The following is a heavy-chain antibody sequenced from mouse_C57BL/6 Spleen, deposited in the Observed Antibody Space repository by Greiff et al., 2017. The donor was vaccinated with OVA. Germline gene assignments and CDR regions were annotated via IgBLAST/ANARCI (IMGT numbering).Heavy chain of an antibody. CDR2: IDPEDGGT. V-gene: IGHV14-1*01. J-gene: IGHJ2*01. CDR1: GYNFTDYY. Sequence: EVLLLQSGAELVRPGASVKLSCKASGYNFTDYYMHWVKQRPEQGLEWIGRIDPEDGGTEYNPKFQGKATMTADTSSNTAYLQLSSLTSEDSAVYYCTPNSNPCFDYWGQGTTLTVSS. CDR3: TPNSNPCFDY. D-gene: IGHD2-5*01.